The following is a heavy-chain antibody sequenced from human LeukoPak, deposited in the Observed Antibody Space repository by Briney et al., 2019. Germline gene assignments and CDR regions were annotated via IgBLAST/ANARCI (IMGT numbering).Heavy chain of an antibody. CDR2: ISSSGSTI. CDR1: GFTFSDYY. J-gene: IGHJ5*02. Sequence: GGSLRRSCAASGFTFSDYYMSWIRQAPGKGLEWVSYISSSGSTIYYADSVKGRFTIYRDNAKNSLYLQMNSLRAEDTAVYYCARDRRAMDYDFWSGYYIGRFDPWGQGTLVTVSS. V-gene: IGHV3-11*04. CDR3: ARDRRAMDYDFWSGYYIGRFDP. D-gene: IGHD3-3*01.